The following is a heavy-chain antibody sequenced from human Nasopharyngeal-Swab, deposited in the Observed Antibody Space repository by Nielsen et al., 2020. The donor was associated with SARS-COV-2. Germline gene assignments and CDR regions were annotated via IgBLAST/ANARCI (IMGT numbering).Heavy chain of an antibody. J-gene: IGHJ4*02. V-gene: IGHV3-23*01. CDR3: AKGFSLSAFMVADMGFDY. Sequence: GGSLRLSCAASGFTFSSYAMSWVRQAPGKGLEWVSAISGSGGSTYYADSVKGRFTISRDNSKNTLYLQMNSLRAEDTAVYYCAKGFSLSAFMVADMGFDYWGQGTLVTVSS. CDR1: GFTFSSYA. D-gene: IGHD2/OR15-2a*01. CDR2: ISGSGGST.